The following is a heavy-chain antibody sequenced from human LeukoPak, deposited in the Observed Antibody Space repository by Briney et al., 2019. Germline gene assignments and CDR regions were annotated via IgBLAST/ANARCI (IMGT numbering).Heavy chain of an antibody. CDR3: ARDPGE. V-gene: IGHV4-31*03. CDR1: GGSISRGGYY. Sequence: SQTPSLPRTVSGGSISRGGYYLSWVRPPPGKGLEWIGYIYYSGNTNYNSSLKSRVTMSVDTSKNQFSLKLTSVTAADTAVYYCARDPGEWGQRTLVTVSS. CDR2: IYYSGNT. D-gene: IGHD7-27*01. J-gene: IGHJ4*02.